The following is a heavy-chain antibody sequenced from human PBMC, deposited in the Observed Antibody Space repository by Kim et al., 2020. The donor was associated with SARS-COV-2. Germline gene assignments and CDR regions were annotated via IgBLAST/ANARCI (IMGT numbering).Heavy chain of an antibody. D-gene: IGHD3-10*01. CDR1: GFTFSSYW. J-gene: IGHJ5*02. CDR3: ARDGAS. Sequence: GGSLRLSCAASGFTFSSYWMNWVRQAPGKGPEWVANINEYGSKISYAASGRGRSTISRDNAESSLYLQMNSLRAEDTAMYYCARDGASWGQGTLVTVSS. CDR2: INEYGSKI. V-gene: IGHV3-7*01.